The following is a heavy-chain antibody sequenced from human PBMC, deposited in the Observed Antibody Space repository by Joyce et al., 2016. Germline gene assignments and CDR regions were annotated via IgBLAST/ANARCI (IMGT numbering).Heavy chain of an antibody. J-gene: IGHJ4*02. CDR1: GYNFISYG. D-gene: IGHD3-9*01. V-gene: IGHV1-18*01. CDR3: ARDRGDILTGPSLDY. Sequence: QVQLVQSGAEVKKPGASVKVSCKASGYNFISYGISWVRQAPGQGLEWLGWISAYNGNTNYPQKCQGRVTMTTDTSTSTAYLELRSLRSDDTAVDYCARDRGDILTGPSLDYWGQGILVTVSS. CDR2: ISAYNGNT.